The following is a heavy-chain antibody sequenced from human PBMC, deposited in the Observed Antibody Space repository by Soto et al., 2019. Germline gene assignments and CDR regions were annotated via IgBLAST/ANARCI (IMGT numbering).Heavy chain of an antibody. CDR3: AAGRYCSGGSCYYGFDY. CDR1: GFIFATSA. J-gene: IGHJ4*02. V-gene: IGHV1-58*02. CDR2: IVVGSGDT. D-gene: IGHD2-15*01. Sequence: ASVKVSCKASGFIFATSAMQWVRQARGQGLEWIGWIVVGSGDTNYALKFQERVTITRDLSTSTAYMELSSLRSEDTAVYYCAAGRYCSGGSCYYGFDYWGQGTLVTVSS.